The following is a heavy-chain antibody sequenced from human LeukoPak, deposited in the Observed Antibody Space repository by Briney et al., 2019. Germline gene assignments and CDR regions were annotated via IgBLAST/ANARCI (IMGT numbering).Heavy chain of an antibody. V-gene: IGHV3-23*01. CDR3: AKDFLGLTPMVVVPAAIVDY. Sequence: QPGGSLRLSCAASGFTLSSYAMSWVRQAPGKGLEGVSAISGSGSSTYYADSVKGRFTISRDNSKNTLYLQMNSLRAEDTAVYYCAKDFLGLTPMVVVPAAIVDYWGQGTLVTVSS. J-gene: IGHJ4*02. CDR1: GFTLSSYA. CDR2: ISGSGSST. D-gene: IGHD2-2*01.